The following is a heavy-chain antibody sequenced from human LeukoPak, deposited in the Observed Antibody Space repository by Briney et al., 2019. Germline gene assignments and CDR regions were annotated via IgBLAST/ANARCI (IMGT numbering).Heavy chain of an antibody. V-gene: IGHV1-69*13. CDR2: IITIFGTA. J-gene: IGHJ5*02. CDR3: ARSPGGDIVVVPAAILFDWFDP. Sequence: SVKVSCKASGGTFSSYAISWVRQAPGQGLEWMGGIITIFGTANYAQKFQGRVTITADESTSTAYMELSSLRSEDTAVYSCARSPGGDIVVVPAAILFDWFDPWGQGTLVTVSS. D-gene: IGHD2-2*01. CDR1: GGTFSSYA.